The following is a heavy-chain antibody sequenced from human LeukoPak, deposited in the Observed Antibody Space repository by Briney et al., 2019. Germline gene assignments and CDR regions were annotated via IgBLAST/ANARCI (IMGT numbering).Heavy chain of an antibody. CDR1: GGTFSSYA. CDR3: ARDGAGGGYSYGRRDYYYYMDV. D-gene: IGHD5-18*01. V-gene: IGHV1-69*05. J-gene: IGHJ6*03. CDR2: IIPIFGTA. Sequence: GASVKVSCKASGGTFSSYAISWVRQAPGQGLEWMGGIIPIFGTANYAQKFQGRVTITTDESTSTAYMELSSLRSEDTAVYYCARDGAGGGYSYGRRDYYYYMDVWGKGTTVTVSS.